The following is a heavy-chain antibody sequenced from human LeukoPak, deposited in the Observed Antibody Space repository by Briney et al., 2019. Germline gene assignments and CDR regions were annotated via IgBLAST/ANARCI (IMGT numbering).Heavy chain of an antibody. Sequence: SETLSLTCAVYGGSFSGYHWSWIRQPPGKGLEWIGEINHSGSTNYNPSLKSRVTISVDTSKNQFSLKLSSVTAADTAVYYCARAIVATTIKYVQHWGQGTLVTVSS. CDR3: ARAIVATTIKYVQH. D-gene: IGHD5-12*01. V-gene: IGHV4-34*01. CDR2: INHSGST. CDR1: GGSFSGYH. J-gene: IGHJ1*01.